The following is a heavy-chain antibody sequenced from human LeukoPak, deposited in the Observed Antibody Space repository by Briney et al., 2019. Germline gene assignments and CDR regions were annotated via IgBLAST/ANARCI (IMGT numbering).Heavy chain of an antibody. D-gene: IGHD3-9*01. J-gene: IGHJ6*02. CDR1: GFTFSSYA. V-gene: IGHV3-23*01. Sequence: GGSLRLSCAASGFTFSSYAMSWVRQAPGKGLEWVSVVSGSGSSTYYADSVKGRLTISRDNSKNTLYLQMNSLRAGDTAVYFCAKAQRTIRQYFYDGMDVWGQGATVTVSS. CDR3: AKAQRTIRQYFYDGMDV. CDR2: VSGSGSST.